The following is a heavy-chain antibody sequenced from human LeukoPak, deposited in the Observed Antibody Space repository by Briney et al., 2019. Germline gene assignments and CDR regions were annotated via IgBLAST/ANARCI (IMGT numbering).Heavy chain of an antibody. V-gene: IGHV3-33*01. CDR1: GFSFGNYG. CDR3: ARDYDGTGWSPWFDP. D-gene: IGHD6-19*01. J-gene: IGHJ5*02. CDR2: VWYDGSNQ. Sequence: PGGSLRLSCAASGFSFGNYGMHWIRQTPGKGPEWVAVVWYDGSNQLYADSVKGRFTISRDNSRSTVTPQMNSLTAEDSAIYYCARDYDGTGWSPWFDPWGQGTLVTVSS.